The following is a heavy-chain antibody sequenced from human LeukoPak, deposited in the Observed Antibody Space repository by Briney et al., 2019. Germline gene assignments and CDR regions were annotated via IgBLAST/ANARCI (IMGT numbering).Heavy chain of an antibody. CDR3: ARQPGSGA. J-gene: IGHJ5*02. CDR2: IFPGDSDT. D-gene: IGHD1-14*01. CDR1: GYIFTSYW. V-gene: IGHV5-51*01. Sequence: GESLKISCKASGYIFTSYWIAWVRQMPGKGLQWIGIIFPGDSDTGYSPSFQGQVTVSADKSISTAYLQWSSLKASDTATYYCARQPGSGAWGQGTLVTVSP.